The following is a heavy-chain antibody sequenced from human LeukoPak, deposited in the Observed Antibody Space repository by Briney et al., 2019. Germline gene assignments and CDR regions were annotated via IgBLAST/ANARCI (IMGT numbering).Heavy chain of an antibody. D-gene: IGHD2-2*01. CDR2: IYYSGST. CDR3: ARDLGRYCSSTTCPRWFDP. Sequence: SQTLSLTCTVSGGSINSAGYNWYWIRQRPGKGLEWIGYIYYSGSTYYNPSLKSRLTISIDTSKNQFSLRLSSVTAADTAVYYCARDLGRYCSSTTCPRWFDPWGQGTLVTVSS. CDR1: GGSINSAGYN. J-gene: IGHJ5*02. V-gene: IGHV4-31*03.